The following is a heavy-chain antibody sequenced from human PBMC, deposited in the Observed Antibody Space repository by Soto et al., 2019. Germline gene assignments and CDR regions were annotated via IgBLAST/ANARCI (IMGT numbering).Heavy chain of an antibody. J-gene: IGHJ4*02. CDR3: GRDTSSGWHLKDH. V-gene: IGHV3-9*01. CDR2: ISWNSGSI. Sequence: EVDLVESGGGLAQPDRSLRLSCVASGFTFDDHGMHWVRQIPGRGLEWVSGISWNSGSIGYAESVKGRFTIFRDNAKNSLYLEMNSLRQEDTALYYCGRDTSSGWHLKDHWGQGVQVSVSS. D-gene: IGHD3-9*01. CDR1: GFTFDDHG.